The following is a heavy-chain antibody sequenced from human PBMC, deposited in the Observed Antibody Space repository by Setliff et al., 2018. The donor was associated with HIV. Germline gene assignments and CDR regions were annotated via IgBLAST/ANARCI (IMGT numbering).Heavy chain of an antibody. V-gene: IGHV4-38-2*02. D-gene: IGHD3-3*01. CDR1: GYSISRGYY. CDR3: ARESASTIFGVVIPSWFDP. Sequence: SETLSLTCGASGYSISRGYYWGWMRQPPGKGLEWIGTIYHSGSTYYNPSLKSRVTISVDTSQNQFSLKLTSVTAADTAVYYCARESASTIFGVVIPSWFDPWGQGILVTVSS. CDR2: IYHSGST. J-gene: IGHJ5*02.